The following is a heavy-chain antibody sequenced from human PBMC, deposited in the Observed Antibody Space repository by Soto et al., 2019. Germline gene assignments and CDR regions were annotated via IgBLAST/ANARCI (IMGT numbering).Heavy chain of an antibody. CDR3: ARDLGYYDSSGYYSLSYYYYGMDV. Sequence: GGSLRLSCAASGFTFSSYSMNWVRQAPGKGLEWVSSISSSSSYIYYADSVKGRFTISRDNAKNSLYLQMNSLRAEDTAVYYCARDLGYYDSSGYYSLSYYYYGMDVWGQGTTVTVSS. D-gene: IGHD3-22*01. V-gene: IGHV3-21*01. CDR1: GFTFSSYS. J-gene: IGHJ6*02. CDR2: ISSSSSYI.